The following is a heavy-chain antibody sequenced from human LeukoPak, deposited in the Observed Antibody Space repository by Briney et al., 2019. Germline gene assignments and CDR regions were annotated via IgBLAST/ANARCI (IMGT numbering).Heavy chain of an antibody. CDR2: IYYSGST. J-gene: IGHJ6*03. CDR1: GGSISSYY. V-gene: IGHV4-59*01. D-gene: IGHD1-26*01. Sequence: SETLSLTCTVSGGSISSYYWSWIRQPPGKGLEWIGYIYYSGSTNYNPSLKSRVTISVDTSKNQFSLKLSSVTAADTAVYYCARVGAAYYYYYMDVWGKGTTVTISS. CDR3: ARVGAAYYYYYMDV.